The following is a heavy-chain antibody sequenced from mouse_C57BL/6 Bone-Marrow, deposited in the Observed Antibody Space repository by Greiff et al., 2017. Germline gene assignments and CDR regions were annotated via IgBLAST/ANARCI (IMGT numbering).Heavy chain of an antibody. J-gene: IGHJ2*01. Sequence: VQRVESGAELARPGASVKLSCKASGYTFTSYGISWVKQRTGQGLEWIGEIYPRSGNTYYNEKFKGKATLTADKSSRTAYMELRSLTSEDSSVYFCAQEGGGYGSSYDFDYWGQGTTLTVSS. CDR1: GYTFTSYG. D-gene: IGHD1-1*01. CDR3: AQEGGGYGSSYDFDY. V-gene: IGHV1-81*01. CDR2: IYPRSGNT.